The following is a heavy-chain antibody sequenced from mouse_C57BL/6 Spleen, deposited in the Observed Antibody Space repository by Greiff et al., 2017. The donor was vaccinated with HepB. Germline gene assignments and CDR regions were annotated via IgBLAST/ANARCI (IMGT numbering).Heavy chain of an antibody. CDR1: GYTFTSYG. V-gene: IGHV1-81*01. Sequence: QVQLKESGAELARPGASVKLSCKASGYTFTSYGIRWVKQRPGQGLEWIGEIYTRSGNTYYKEKFKGKATLTADKSSSTAYMELRSLTSEDSAVYFCARKFDGSGHDYWGQGTTLTVSS. CDR2: IYTRSGNT. D-gene: IGHD1-1*01. J-gene: IGHJ2*01. CDR3: ARKFDGSGHDY.